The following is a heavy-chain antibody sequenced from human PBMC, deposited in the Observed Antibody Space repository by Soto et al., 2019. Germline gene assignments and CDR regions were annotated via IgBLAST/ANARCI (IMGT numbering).Heavy chain of an antibody. CDR3: ARDSAIAAAASGNYYYYYGMDV. V-gene: IGHV1-18*01. J-gene: IGHJ6*02. D-gene: IGHD6-13*01. Sequence: ASVKVSCKASGYTFTSYGISWARQAPGQGLEWMGWISAYNGNTNYAQKFQGWVTMTRDTSISTAYMELSRLRSDDTAVYYCARDSAIAAAASGNYYYYYGMDVWGQGTTVTVSS. CDR2: ISAYNGNT. CDR1: GYTFTSYG.